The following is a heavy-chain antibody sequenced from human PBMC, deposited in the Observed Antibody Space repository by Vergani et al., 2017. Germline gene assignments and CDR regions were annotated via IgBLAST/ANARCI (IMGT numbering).Heavy chain of an antibody. Sequence: EVQLVESGGGLVQPGRSLRLSCTASGFSFSSYSMNWVRQAPGKGLEWVASISGSSSYVFYRDSVEGRFTITIDNAKKSVYLQMNSLRAEDSAVYYCTKAGQYDSDNFHDSWGQGALVTVAS. CDR3: TKAGQYDSDNFHDS. D-gene: IGHD3-22*01. CDR1: GFSFSSYS. V-gene: IGHV3-21*01. J-gene: IGHJ1*01. CDR2: ISGSSSYV.